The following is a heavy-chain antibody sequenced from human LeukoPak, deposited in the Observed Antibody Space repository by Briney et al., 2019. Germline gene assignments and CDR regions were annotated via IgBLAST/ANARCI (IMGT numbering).Heavy chain of an antibody. CDR3: ARGRREYHYGSGSYNAFDI. V-gene: IGHV1-8*03. CDR1: GYTFTSYD. J-gene: IGHJ3*02. D-gene: IGHD3-10*01. Sequence: ASVKVSCKASGYTFTSYDINWVRQATGQGLEWMGWMNPNSGNTGYAQKFQGRVTITRNTSISTAYMELSSLRSEDTAVYYCARGRREYHYGSGSYNAFDIWGQGTMVTVSS. CDR2: MNPNSGNT.